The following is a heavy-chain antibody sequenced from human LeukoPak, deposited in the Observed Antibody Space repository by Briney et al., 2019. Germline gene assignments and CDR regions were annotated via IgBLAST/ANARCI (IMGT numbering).Heavy chain of an antibody. D-gene: IGHD3-22*01. Sequence: GESLKISCKGSGYSFISYWIGWVRQMPGKGLEWMGIIYPGDSDTRYSPSFQGQVTISADKSISTAYLQWSSLKASDTAMYYCARRSDYYDSSGSWYFQHWGQGTLVTVSS. CDR2: IYPGDSDT. J-gene: IGHJ1*01. CDR1: GYSFISYW. CDR3: ARRSDYYDSSGSWYFQH. V-gene: IGHV5-51*01.